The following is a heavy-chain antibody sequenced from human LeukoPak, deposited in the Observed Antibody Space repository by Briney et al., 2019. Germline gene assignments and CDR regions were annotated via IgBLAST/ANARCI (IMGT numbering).Heavy chain of an antibody. D-gene: IGHD1-26*01. J-gene: IGHJ6*03. CDR1: GLTFSSYS. CDR2: ISSSSSTI. Sequence: PGGSLRLSCAASGLTFSSYSMNWVRQAPGKGLEWVSYISSSSSTICYAGSVKGGFTISRDNAKNSMYLQMNSMRAEDTDVYYCAKTARVGATASYYYYYMDVWGKGTTVTVSS. V-gene: IGHV3-48*04. CDR3: AKTARVGATASYYYYYMDV.